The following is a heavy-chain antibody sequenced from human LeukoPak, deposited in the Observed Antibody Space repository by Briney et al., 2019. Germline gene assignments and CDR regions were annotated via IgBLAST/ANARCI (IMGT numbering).Heavy chain of an antibody. CDR3: AREVPAAGLIDY. Sequence: PGGSLRLSCAASGFTFSSYAMHWVRQAPGKGLEWVAVISYDGSNKYYADSVKGRFTISRDKSKNTLYLQMNSLRAEDTAVYYCAREVPAAGLIDYWGQGTLVTASS. CDR2: ISYDGSNK. D-gene: IGHD6-13*01. J-gene: IGHJ4*02. V-gene: IGHV3-30*04. CDR1: GFTFSSYA.